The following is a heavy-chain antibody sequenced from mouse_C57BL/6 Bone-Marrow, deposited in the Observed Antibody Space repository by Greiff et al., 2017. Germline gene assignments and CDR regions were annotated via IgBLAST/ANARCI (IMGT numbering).Heavy chain of an antibody. CDR3: ARAYGLDRSFDY. D-gene: IGHD1-1*01. Sequence: VQLQQSGPELVKPGASVKMSCKASGYTFTDYNMHWVKQSHGKSLEWIGYINPNNGGTSYNQKFKGKATLTVNKSSSTAYMELRSLTSEDSAVYYCARAYGLDRSFDYWGQGTTLTVSS. CDR1: GYTFTDYN. V-gene: IGHV1-22*01. J-gene: IGHJ2*01. CDR2: INPNNGGT.